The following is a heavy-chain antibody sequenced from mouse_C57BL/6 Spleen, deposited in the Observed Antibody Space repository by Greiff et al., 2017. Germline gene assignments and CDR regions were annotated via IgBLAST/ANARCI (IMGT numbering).Heavy chain of an antibody. CDR2: ISRGRSTI. CDR1: GFTFSEYG. D-gene: IGHD1-1*01. CDR3: ARGTTVVANWYFDV. V-gene: IGHV5-17*01. Sequence: EVQGVESGGGLVKPGGSLKLSCADSGFTFSEYGMHWVCQATEKGVEWVAYISRGRSTIYYADTVKGRFTISRDNAKNTLFLQMTSLRSEDTAMYYCARGTTVVANWYFDVWGTGTTVTVSS. J-gene: IGHJ1*03.